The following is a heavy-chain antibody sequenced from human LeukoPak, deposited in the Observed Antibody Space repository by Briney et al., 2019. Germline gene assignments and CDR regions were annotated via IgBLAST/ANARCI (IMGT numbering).Heavy chain of an antibody. Sequence: ASVKVSCKASGYTFTSYYMHWVRQAPGQGLEWMGWINPNSGGTNYAQKFQGRVTMTRDTSISTAYMELSRLRSDDTAVYYCAREDIVVVPAALGYWGQGTLVTVSS. CDR3: AREDIVVVPAALGY. J-gene: IGHJ4*02. CDR2: INPNSGGT. CDR1: GYTFTSYY. V-gene: IGHV1-2*02. D-gene: IGHD2-2*01.